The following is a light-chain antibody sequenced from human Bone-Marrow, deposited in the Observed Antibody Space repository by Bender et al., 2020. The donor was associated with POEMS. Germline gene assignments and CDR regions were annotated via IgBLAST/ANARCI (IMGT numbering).Light chain of an antibody. Sequence: QSVVTQPPSLSEAPRPRVTIPCSGSSSNIGTHGVNWYQQLQGEAPKHLIYYDDLLTPGVSDRFSASKSGPSASLAVSELQSEDEALYYCSTCDDSLSGWVVVGETKRT. CDR1: SSNIGTHG. J-gene: IGLJ3*02. V-gene: IGLV1-36*01. CDR2: YDD. CDR3: STCDDSLSGWV.